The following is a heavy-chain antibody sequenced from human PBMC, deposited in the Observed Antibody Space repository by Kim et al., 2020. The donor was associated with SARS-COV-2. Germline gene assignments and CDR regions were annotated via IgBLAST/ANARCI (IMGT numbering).Heavy chain of an antibody. Sequence: ASVKVSCKASGYTLTSYAMHWVRQAPGQRLEWMGWINAGNGNTKYSQKFQGRVTITRDTSASTAYMEVSSLRSEDTAVYYCVIADPRANYYYYYGMDVWGQGTTVTVSS. CDR1: GYTLTSYA. CDR2: INAGNGNT. J-gene: IGHJ6*02. D-gene: IGHD6-13*01. V-gene: IGHV1-3*01. CDR3: VIADPRANYYYYYGMDV.